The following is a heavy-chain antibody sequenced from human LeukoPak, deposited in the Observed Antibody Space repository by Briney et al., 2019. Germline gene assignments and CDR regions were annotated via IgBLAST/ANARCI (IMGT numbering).Heavy chain of an antibody. CDR2: IYCSRST. J-gene: IGHJ5*02. CDR1: GGSISSGGYY. V-gene: IGHV4-31*03. D-gene: IGHD3-3*01. CDR3: ERVQDDVGIGYFFRFDP. Sequence: PSETLSLICTVSGGSISSGGYYWSWIRQHPGKGLEWIGYIYCSRSTYYNPSHKSRVTITVDTYKNQFSLKLRSVTAADTAVYYCERVQDDVGIGYFFRFDPWGQGTLVTVS.